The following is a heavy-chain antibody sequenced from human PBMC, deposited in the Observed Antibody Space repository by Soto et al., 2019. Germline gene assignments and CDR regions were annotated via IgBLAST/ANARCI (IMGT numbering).Heavy chain of an antibody. J-gene: IGHJ4*02. CDR3: ARHPPYGPLDY. D-gene: IGHD4-17*01. V-gene: IGHV4-39*01. CDR2: IYYSGST. CDR1: GGNGVVIGSSSYH. Sequence: SVTMCVTCSVAGGNGVVIGSSSYHKERIRQPPGKGLEWIGNIYYSGSTYYNPSLKSRVTISGDTSKNQFSLRLTSVTAADTAVYYCARHPPYGPLDYWGQGTLVTVSS.